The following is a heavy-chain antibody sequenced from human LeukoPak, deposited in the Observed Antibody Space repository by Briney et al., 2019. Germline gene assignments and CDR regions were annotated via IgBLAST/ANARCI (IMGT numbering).Heavy chain of an antibody. Sequence: GGSLRLSCAASGFTFSDYYMSWIRPAPGKGLEGVSYISSSSSYTNYADSVKGRFTISRDNAKNSLYLQMNSLRAEDTAVYYCARLAYSMVRGVYYFDYWGQGTLVTVSS. V-gene: IGHV3-11*06. J-gene: IGHJ4*02. CDR1: GFTFSDYY. D-gene: IGHD3-10*01. CDR2: ISSSSSYT. CDR3: ARLAYSMVRGVYYFDY.